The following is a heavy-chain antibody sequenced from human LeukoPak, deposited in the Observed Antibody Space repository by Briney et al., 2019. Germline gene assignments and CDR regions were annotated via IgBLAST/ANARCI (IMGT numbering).Heavy chain of an antibody. V-gene: IGHV4-59*01. Sequence: PSETLSLTCTVSGGSISSYYWSWIRQPPGKGLEWIGYIYYSGSTNYNPPLKSRVTISVDTSKNQFSLKLSSVTAADTAVYYCARDPGYDIKSWYYYGMDVWGKGTTVTVSS. CDR1: GGSISSYY. D-gene: IGHD3-9*01. CDR3: ARDPGYDIKSWYYYGMDV. J-gene: IGHJ6*04. CDR2: IYYSGST.